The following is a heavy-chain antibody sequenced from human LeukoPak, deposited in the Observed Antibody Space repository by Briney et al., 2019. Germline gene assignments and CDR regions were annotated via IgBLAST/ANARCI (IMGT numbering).Heavy chain of an antibody. V-gene: IGHV3-23*01. CDR2: ISGSGGST. Sequence: GASVKVSCKASGGTFSSYAMSWVRQAPGKGLKWVSAISGSGGSTYYADSVKGRFTISRDNSKNTLYLQMNSLRAEDTAVYYCAKTHRGYDSSGYWTAWGQGTLVTVSS. D-gene: IGHD3-22*01. CDR1: GGTFSSYA. CDR3: AKTHRGYDSSGYWTA. J-gene: IGHJ5*02.